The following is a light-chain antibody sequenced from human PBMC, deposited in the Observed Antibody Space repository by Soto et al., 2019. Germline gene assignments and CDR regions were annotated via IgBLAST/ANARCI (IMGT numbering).Light chain of an antibody. CDR3: QHHNSYSQT. J-gene: IGKJ1*01. Sequence: DIQMTQSPPTLSASVGDRVTITCRASQSIRHYLAWYQQMPGKAPKLLIYGASTLQSGVPSRFSGSGSGTEFTLTFSSLQPDDFGTYFCQHHNSYSQTFGQGNKVEIK. V-gene: IGKV1-5*01. CDR1: QSIRHY. CDR2: GAS.